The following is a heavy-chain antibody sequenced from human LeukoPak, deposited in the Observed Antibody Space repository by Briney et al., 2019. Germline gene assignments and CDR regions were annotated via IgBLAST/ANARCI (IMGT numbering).Heavy chain of an antibody. D-gene: IGHD3-3*01. CDR2: ISSSSSYI. V-gene: IGHV3-21*01. J-gene: IGHJ3*02. CDR1: GFTFSSYS. Sequence: GGSLRLSCAASGFTFSSYSMNWVRQAPGKGLEWVSSISSSSSYIYYADSVKGRFTISRDNAKNSLYLQMNSLRAEDTAVYYCARGPSFADAFDIWGQGTMVTVSS. CDR3: ARGPSFADAFDI.